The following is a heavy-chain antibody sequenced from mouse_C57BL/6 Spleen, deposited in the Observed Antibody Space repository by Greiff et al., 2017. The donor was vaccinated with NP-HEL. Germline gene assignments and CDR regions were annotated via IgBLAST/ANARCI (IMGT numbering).Heavy chain of an antibody. CDR3: AHYSNYEGFAY. V-gene: IGHV1-53*01. Sequence: QVQLKQSGTELVKPGASVKLSCKASGYTFTSYWMHWVKQRPGQGLEWIGNINPSNGGTNYNEKFKSKATLTVDKSSSTAYMQLSSLTSEDSAVYDCAHYSNYEGFAYWGQGTLVAVSA. D-gene: IGHD2-5*01. J-gene: IGHJ3*01. CDR2: INPSNGGT. CDR1: GYTFTSYW.